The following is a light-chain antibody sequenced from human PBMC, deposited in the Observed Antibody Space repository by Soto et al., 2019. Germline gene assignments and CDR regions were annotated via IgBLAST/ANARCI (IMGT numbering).Light chain of an antibody. J-gene: IGLJ1*01. CDR3: SSFTSSSSYV. CDR2: DVF. Sequence: LTQPASVSGSPGQSITLLCTGTSSDFGIYSSVSWYQQHPGKAPKLMIHDVFYRPSGVSSRFSGSRSGNTASLTISGLQAEDEADYYCSSFTSSSSYVFGPGTKVTVL. V-gene: IGLV2-14*01. CDR1: SSDFGIYSS.